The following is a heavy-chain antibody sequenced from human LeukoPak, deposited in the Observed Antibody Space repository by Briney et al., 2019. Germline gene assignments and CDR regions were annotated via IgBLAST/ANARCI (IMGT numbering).Heavy chain of an antibody. Sequence: GGSLRLSCEASGFSFDDYAMHWVRQAPGKGLEWVAGISRNSYNVAYGDSVKGRFTISRDNAKKSLSLQMNSLGTEDTAIYYCAKSRDDGTGYYYDYWGQGVLVTVAS. CDR2: ISRNSYNV. CDR1: GFSFDDYA. CDR3: AKSRDDGTGYYYDY. J-gene: IGHJ4*02. V-gene: IGHV3-9*01. D-gene: IGHD3-9*01.